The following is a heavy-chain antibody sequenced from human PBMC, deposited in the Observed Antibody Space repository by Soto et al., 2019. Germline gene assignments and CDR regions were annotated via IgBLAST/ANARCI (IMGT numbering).Heavy chain of an antibody. CDR1: GGSFSGYY. CDR2: INHSGST. Sequence: PSETLSLTCAVYGGSFSGYYWSCIRHPPGKGLKWIGEINHSGSTNYNPSLKSRVTISVDTSNNQFSLNLNFVTAADTAVYYCARGRIRIFGVVDRYFDYWGQGILVTVSS. D-gene: IGHD3-3*01. J-gene: IGHJ4*02. CDR3: ARGRIRIFGVVDRYFDY. V-gene: IGHV4-34*01.